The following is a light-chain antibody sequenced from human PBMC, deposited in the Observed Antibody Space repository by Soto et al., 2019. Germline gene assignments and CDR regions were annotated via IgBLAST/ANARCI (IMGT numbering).Light chain of an antibody. CDR2: DAS. CDR3: QQRKT. V-gene: IGKV3-11*01. J-gene: IGKJ4*01. Sequence: EIVLTQSPATLSLSPGERATLSCRASQSVSSYLAWYQQKPGQAPRLHIYDASNRATGIPARFSGSGSGTDFTLTISSLEPEDFAVYYCQQRKTFGGGTKVEIK. CDR1: QSVSSY.